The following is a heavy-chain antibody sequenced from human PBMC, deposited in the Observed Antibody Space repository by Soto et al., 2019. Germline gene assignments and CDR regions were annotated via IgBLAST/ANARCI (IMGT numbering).Heavy chain of an antibody. CDR2: IIPIFGTA. CDR1: GGTFSSYA. V-gene: IGHV1-69*01. D-gene: IGHD3-9*01. CDR3: ARGRDYDILTGYYLYWFDP. Sequence: GGTFSSYAISWVRQAPGQGLEWMGGIIPIFGTANYAQKFQGRVTITADESTSTAYMELSSLRSEDTAVYYCARGRDYDILTGYYLYWFDPWGQGTLVTVSS. J-gene: IGHJ5*02.